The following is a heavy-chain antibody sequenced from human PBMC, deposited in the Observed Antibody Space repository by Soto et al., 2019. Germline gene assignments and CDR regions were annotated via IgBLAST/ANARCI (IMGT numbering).Heavy chain of an antibody. CDR3: ARETGGYSYADYYYYGMDV. J-gene: IGHJ6*02. CDR1: GFTFSSYW. CDR2: INSDGSRT. V-gene: IGHV3-74*01. D-gene: IGHD5-18*01. Sequence: EVQLVESGGGLVQPGGSLRLSCAASGFTFSSYWMHWVRQTPGKGLVWVSRINSDGSRTTYADSVKGRFTISRDNAKNTLYLQMNSLRAEDTAVYYCARETGGYSYADYYYYGMDVWGQGTTVTVSS.